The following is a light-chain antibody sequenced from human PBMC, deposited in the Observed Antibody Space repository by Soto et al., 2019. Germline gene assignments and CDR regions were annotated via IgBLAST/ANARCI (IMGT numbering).Light chain of an antibody. V-gene: IGKV3D-20*02. Sequence: ENVLTQSPGTLSLSPGERATLSCRASQSVSSNYLAWYQQKPVQAPRLLVYGASSRATGIPDRFSGSGSGTDFTLTISRLEPEDFAVYYCQQRSKWRTFGQGTKVDIK. J-gene: IGKJ1*01. CDR3: QQRSKWRT. CDR2: GAS. CDR1: QSVSSNY.